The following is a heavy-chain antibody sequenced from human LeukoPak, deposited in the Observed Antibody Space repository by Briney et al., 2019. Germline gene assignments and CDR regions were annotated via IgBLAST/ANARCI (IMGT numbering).Heavy chain of an antibody. CDR3: ARDPYDILTGFPKGVDY. J-gene: IGHJ4*02. Sequence: ASVKVSCKASGYTFTGYYMHWERQAPGQGLEWMGIINPSGGSTSYAQKFQGRVTMTRDTSTSTVYMELSSLRSEDTAVYYCARDPYDILTGFPKGVDYWGQGTLVTVSS. CDR2: INPSGGST. CDR1: GYTFTGYY. D-gene: IGHD3-9*01. V-gene: IGHV1-46*01.